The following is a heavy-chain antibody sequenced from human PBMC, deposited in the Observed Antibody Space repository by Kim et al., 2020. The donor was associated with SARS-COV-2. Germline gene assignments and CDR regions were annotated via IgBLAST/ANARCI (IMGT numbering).Heavy chain of an antibody. V-gene: IGHV4-61*01. J-gene: IGHJ6*02. Sequence: SETLSLTCTVSGGSVSSGSYYWSWIRQPPGKGLEWIGYIYYSGSTNYNPSLKSRVTISVDTSKNQFSLKLSSVTAADTAVYYCASGYSSSWLDYYYGMDVWGQGTTVTVSS. CDR1: GGSVSSGSYY. CDR2: IYYSGST. CDR3: ASGYSSSWLDYYYGMDV. D-gene: IGHD6-13*01.